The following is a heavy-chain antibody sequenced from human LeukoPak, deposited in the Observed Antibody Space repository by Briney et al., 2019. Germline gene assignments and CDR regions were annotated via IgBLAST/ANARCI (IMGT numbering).Heavy chain of an antibody. CDR3: ARVARAARLSYYFDY. CDR1: GFTFSSYA. D-gene: IGHD6-6*01. Sequence: GGSLRLSCAASGFTFSSYAMHWVRQAPGKGLEWVAVISYDGSNKYYADSVKGRFTISRDNSKNTLYLQMNSLRAEDTAVYHCARVARAARLSYYFDYWGQGTLVTVSS. V-gene: IGHV3-30-3*01. J-gene: IGHJ4*02. CDR2: ISYDGSNK.